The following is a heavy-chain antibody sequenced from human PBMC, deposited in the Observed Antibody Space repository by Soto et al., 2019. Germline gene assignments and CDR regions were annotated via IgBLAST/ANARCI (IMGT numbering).Heavy chain of an antibody. CDR2: IYNSGST. D-gene: IGHD4-17*01. CDR3: AKDMKWGGMTTIHYFDS. CDR1: GCSVSSGTYY. Sequence: SETLSLTCTVSGCSVSSGTYYWSWIRQPPGKELEWIGYIYNSGSTIYNPSLKSRVTISVDTSKNQFSLQMNSLRPDDTALYYCAKDMKWGGMTTIHYFDSWGQGTLVTVSS. V-gene: IGHV4-61*01. J-gene: IGHJ4*02.